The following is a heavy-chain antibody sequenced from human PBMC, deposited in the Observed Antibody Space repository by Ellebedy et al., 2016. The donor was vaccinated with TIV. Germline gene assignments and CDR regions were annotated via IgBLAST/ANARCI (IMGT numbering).Heavy chain of an antibody. CDR1: GYNFVSYA. CDR2: ISPGEGIT. Sequence: AASVKVSCKASGYNFVSYAMHWVRQAPGQRLEWMGWISPGEGITKYSEMFQGRVTIPSDTSANTVYMELTSLRFEDTAVYYCAREGGAAATPYRWSDPWGQGTLVTVSS. CDR3: AREGGAAATPYRWSDP. V-gene: IGHV1-3*01. J-gene: IGHJ5*02. D-gene: IGHD3-16*02.